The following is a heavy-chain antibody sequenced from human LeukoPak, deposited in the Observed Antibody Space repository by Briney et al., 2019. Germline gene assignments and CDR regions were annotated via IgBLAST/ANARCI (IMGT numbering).Heavy chain of an antibody. Sequence: PSETLSLTCAVSGGSILTTNWWSWVRQPPGKGLEWIGEVHLSGSTYYNPSLQSRVTISVDTSKNQLSLKLTSVTATDTAVYYCARYRGAVAGNYFDYWGQGTPVTISS. V-gene: IGHV4-4*02. J-gene: IGHJ4*02. CDR2: VHLSGST. CDR3: ARYRGAVAGNYFDY. CDR1: GGSILTTNW. D-gene: IGHD6-19*01.